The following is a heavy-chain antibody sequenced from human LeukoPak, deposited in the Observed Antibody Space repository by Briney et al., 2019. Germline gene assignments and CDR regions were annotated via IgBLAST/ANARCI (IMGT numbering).Heavy chain of an antibody. CDR3: ARRALYSNYYHGMDV. Sequence: ASETLSLTCTVSRGSMSSSTFYWVWIRQPPKKGLEWIGTIYYTGSTYYNPSLKSRLTISIDTSKNQFSLKLTSVTAADTAVYYCARRALYSNYYHGMDVWGQGTPVTVSS. J-gene: IGHJ6*02. CDR2: IYYTGST. CDR1: RGSMSSSTFY. D-gene: IGHD1-26*01. V-gene: IGHV4-39*01.